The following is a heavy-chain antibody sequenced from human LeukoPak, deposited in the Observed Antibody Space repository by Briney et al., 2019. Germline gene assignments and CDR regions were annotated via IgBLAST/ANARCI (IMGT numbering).Heavy chain of an antibody. CDR2: IYHSGST. CDR1: GYSISSGYY. CDR3: ATTMVRGVDHDY. D-gene: IGHD3-10*01. V-gene: IGHV4-38-2*02. Sequence: SETLSLTCTVSGYSISSGYYWGWIRQPPGKGLEWIGSIYHSGSTYYNPSLKSRVTISVDTSKNQFSLKLSSVTAADTAVYYCATTMVRGVDHDYWGQGTLVTVSS. J-gene: IGHJ4*02.